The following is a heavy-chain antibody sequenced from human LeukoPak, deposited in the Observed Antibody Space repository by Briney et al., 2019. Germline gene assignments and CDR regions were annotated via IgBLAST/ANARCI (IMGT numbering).Heavy chain of an antibody. J-gene: IGHJ3*02. CDR1: GFTVSSNY. CDR3: ARDPGRCNDEGDDAFDI. V-gene: IGHV3-66*01. D-gene: IGHD1-1*01. Sequence: GGTLRLSCAASGFTVSSNYMSWVRQAPGKGLEWISVIYSAASTYYADSVKGRFTVSRDNSKNTLYLQMNSLRAEDTAVYYCARDPGRCNDEGDDAFDIWGQGTMVTVSS. CDR2: IYSAAST.